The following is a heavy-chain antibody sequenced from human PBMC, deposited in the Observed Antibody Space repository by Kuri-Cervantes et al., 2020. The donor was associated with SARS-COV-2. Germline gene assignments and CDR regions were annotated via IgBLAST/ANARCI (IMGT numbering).Heavy chain of an antibody. CDR2: ISSSGGTI. Sequence: GGSLRLSCAASGFTFSSYAMSWIRQAPGKGLEWVSYISSSGGTIYYADSVKGRFTISRDNAKNSLYLQMNSLRAEDTAVYYCARDGIAVAGREQNFDYWGQGTLVTVSS. D-gene: IGHD6-19*01. V-gene: IGHV3-11*04. CDR3: ARDGIAVAGREQNFDY. CDR1: GFTFSSYA. J-gene: IGHJ4*02.